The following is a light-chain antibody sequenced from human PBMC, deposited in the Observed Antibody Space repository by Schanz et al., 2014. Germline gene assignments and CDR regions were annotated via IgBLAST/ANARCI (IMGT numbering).Light chain of an antibody. CDR3: QQYNNWPPLT. CDR2: DAS. Sequence: EIVLTQSPATLSLSPGERVTLSCGASQSVSSSNLAWYQQKPGLAPRVLIYDASIRATGIPDRFSGSGSGTDFTLTISSLQSEDVGVYYCQQYNNWPPLTFGGGTKVEIK. J-gene: IGKJ4*01. CDR1: QSVSSSN. V-gene: IGKV3D-20*01.